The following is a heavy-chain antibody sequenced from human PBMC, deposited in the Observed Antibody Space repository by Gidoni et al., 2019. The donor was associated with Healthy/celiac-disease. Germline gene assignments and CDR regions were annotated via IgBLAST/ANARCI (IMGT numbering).Heavy chain of an antibody. CDR3: ARDGERAYYYDSSGYPLDY. D-gene: IGHD3-22*01. V-gene: IGHV1-46*01. CDR1: GYTFTSYY. J-gene: IGHJ4*02. Sequence: QVQLVQSGAEVKKPGASVKVSCKASGYTFTSYYMHWVRQAPGQGLEWMGIINPSGGSTSYAQKFQGRVTMTRDTSTSTVYMELSSLRSEDTAVYYWARDGERAYYYDSSGYPLDYWGQGTLVTVSS. CDR2: INPSGGST.